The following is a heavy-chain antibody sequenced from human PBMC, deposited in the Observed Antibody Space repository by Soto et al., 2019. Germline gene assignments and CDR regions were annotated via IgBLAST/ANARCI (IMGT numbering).Heavy chain of an antibody. CDR3: TTPRYGDYPYGMDV. CDR1: GFTFSNAW. J-gene: IGHJ6*02. V-gene: IGHV3-15*07. CDR2: IKSKTEGGTT. Sequence: EVQLVESGGGLVKPGGSLRLSCAASGFTFSNAWMNWVRQAPGKGLEWVGRIKSKTEGGTTDYAAPVKGRFTISRDDSKNTLYLQMNSLKTEDTAVYYCTTPRYGDYPYGMDVWGQGTTVTVSS. D-gene: IGHD4-17*01.